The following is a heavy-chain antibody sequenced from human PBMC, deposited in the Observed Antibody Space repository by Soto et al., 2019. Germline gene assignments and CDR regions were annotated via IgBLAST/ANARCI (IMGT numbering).Heavy chain of an antibody. V-gene: IGHV3-23*01. CDR2: IGDSEGETT. CDR3: AKGYCGGGRCYDLDNWFAS. J-gene: IGHJ5*01. Sequence: EVQLLESGGGLVQPGGSLRLSCAASGFTFSTYAMTWVRQAPGKGPEWVSRIGDSEGETTHYADSVKGRFTISRDNAKTTLYLHMNSLRVEDTAIYYCAKGYCGGGRCYDLDNWFASWGQGTRVTVSS. CDR1: GFTFSTYA. D-gene: IGHD2-15*01.